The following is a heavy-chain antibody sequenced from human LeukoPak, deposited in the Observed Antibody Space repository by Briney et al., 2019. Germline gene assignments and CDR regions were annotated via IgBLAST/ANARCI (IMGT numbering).Heavy chain of an antibody. Sequence: PSETLSLTCAVYGGSFSGYYWSWIRQPPGKGLEWIGEINHSGSTNYNPSLKSRVTMSVDTSKNQFSLKLSSVTAADTAVYYCARDSRRVITTAAFDIWGQGTMVTVSS. J-gene: IGHJ3*02. CDR3: ARDSRRVITTAAFDI. V-gene: IGHV4-34*01. D-gene: IGHD3-22*01. CDR1: GGSFSGYY. CDR2: INHSGST.